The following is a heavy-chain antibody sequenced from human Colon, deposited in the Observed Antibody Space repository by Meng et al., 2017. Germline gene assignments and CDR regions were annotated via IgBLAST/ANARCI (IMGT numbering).Heavy chain of an antibody. J-gene: IGHJ4*02. Sequence: PGPILVKPSRSRPHPCPGSGYSLRTPSSLRWLRWTPGKRLEWISSIALSGTTYYNPSLESRVIISVYTSKNHFSLRLISVTAADTAVFFCARTIYSSSVDYWGQGTLVTVSS. V-gene: IGHV4-38-2*01. CDR1: GYSLRTPSS. CDR3: ARTIYSSSVDY. CDR2: IALSGTT. D-gene: IGHD3-22*01.